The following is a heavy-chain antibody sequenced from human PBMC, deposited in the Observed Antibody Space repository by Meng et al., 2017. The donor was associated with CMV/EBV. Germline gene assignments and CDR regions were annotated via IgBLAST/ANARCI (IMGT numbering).Heavy chain of an antibody. CDR2: IIPIFGTA. J-gene: IGHJ4*02. Sequence: SVKVSCKASGGTFSSYAISWVRQAPGQGLEWMGGIIPIFGTANYAQKFQGRVTITTDESTSTVYMELSSLRSEDTAVYYCARWGYCSSTSCTRGYFDYWGQGTLVTVSS. CDR1: GGTFSSYA. CDR3: ARWGYCSSTSCTRGYFDY. D-gene: IGHD2-2*01. V-gene: IGHV1-69*05.